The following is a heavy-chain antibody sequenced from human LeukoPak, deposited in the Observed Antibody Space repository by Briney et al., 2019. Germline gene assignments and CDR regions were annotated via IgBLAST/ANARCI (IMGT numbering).Heavy chain of an antibody. Sequence: GGSLRLSCAASGFTFSSYGMSWVRQAPGKGLEWASGISGSGGRTYYADFVKGRFTISRDNSKNTLYLQMNSLRAEDTAVYYCAKNYDILTGYVLGLDYWGQGTLVTVSS. J-gene: IGHJ4*02. CDR2: ISGSGGRT. CDR1: GFTFSSYG. D-gene: IGHD3-9*01. V-gene: IGHV3-23*01. CDR3: AKNYDILTGYVLGLDY.